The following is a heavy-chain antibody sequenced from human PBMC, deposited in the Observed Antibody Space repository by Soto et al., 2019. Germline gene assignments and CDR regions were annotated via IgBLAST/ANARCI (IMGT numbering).Heavy chain of an antibody. D-gene: IGHD3-10*01. V-gene: IGHV3-30*18. Sequence: GGSLRLSCPASGFSFSNHGMQWVRQAPGKGLEWVAVISYDGNVKYYTDSVKGRFTISRDNSQSTLFLQMDSLRPEDAAVYYCAKDLKVSGGFHGSLNYYYGMDVWGQGTTVTVSS. CDR1: GFSFSNHG. CDR3: AKDLKVSGGFHGSLNYYYGMDV. J-gene: IGHJ6*02. CDR2: ISYDGNVK.